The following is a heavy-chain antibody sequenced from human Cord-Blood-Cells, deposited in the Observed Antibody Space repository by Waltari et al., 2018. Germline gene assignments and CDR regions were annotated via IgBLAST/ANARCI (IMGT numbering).Heavy chain of an antibody. CDR3: ARSRMVRGVSDY. Sequence: QVQLQQWGAGLLKPSETLSLTCAVYGGSVSGYYWSWIRQPPGKGLEWIGEINHSGSTNYNPSLKSRVTISVDTSKNQFSLKLSSVTAADTAVYYCARSRMVRGVSDYWGQGTLVTVSS. CDR2: INHSGST. V-gene: IGHV4-34*01. D-gene: IGHD3-10*01. J-gene: IGHJ4*02. CDR1: GGSVSGYY.